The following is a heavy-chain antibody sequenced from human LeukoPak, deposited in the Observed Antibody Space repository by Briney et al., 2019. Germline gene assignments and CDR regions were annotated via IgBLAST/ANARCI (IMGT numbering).Heavy chain of an antibody. D-gene: IGHD3-3*01. CDR3: ARGESSDFWSGPSWWFDP. J-gene: IGHJ5*02. CDR2: IIPIFGTA. Sequence: SVKVSCKASGGTFSSYAISWVRQAPGQGLEWMGGIIPIFGTANYAQKFQGRVTSTTDESTSTAYMELSSLRSEDTAVYYCARGESSDFWSGPSWWFDPWGQGTLVTVSS. V-gene: IGHV1-69*05. CDR1: GGTFSSYA.